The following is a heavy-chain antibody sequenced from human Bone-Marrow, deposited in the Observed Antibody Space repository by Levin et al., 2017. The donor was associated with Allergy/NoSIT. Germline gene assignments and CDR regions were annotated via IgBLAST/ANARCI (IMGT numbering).Heavy chain of an antibody. CDR3: ARDRTYGILRNYGMDV. CDR1: GFNFSTYN. Sequence: GGSLRLSCAASGFNFSTYNMNWVRQAPGKALEWVSSINSGSTDIYYSDSLKGRFTISRDNAENSLYLQMNGLRAGDTAVYYCARDRTYGILRNYGMDVWGQGTTVTVSS. D-gene: IGHD3-9*01. J-gene: IGHJ6*02. V-gene: IGHV3-21*01. CDR2: INSGSTDI.